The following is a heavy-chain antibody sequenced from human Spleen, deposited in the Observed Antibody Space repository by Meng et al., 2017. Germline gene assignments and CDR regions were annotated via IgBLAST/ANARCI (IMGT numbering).Heavy chain of an antibody. Sequence: GESLKISCKGSGYSFTSYWIGWVRQMPGKGLEWMGIVYPGDSDIRYNPSFQGQVTISADESISTAYLQWNSLKASDTAMYYCARYLTAASSIAEYLDYLGQGTLVTVSS. J-gene: IGHJ4*02. CDR1: GYSFTSYW. CDR2: VYPGDSDI. V-gene: IGHV5-51*01. CDR3: ARYLTAASSIAEYLDY. D-gene: IGHD2-2*01.